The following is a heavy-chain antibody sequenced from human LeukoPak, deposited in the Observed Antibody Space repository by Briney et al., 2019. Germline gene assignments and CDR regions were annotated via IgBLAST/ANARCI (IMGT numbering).Heavy chain of an antibody. CDR2: IYTSGST. D-gene: IGHD2-2*01. CDR3: ARDPELPAAMYYYYYMDV. J-gene: IGHJ6*03. Sequence: SETLSLTCTVSGGSISSYYWSWIRQPAGKGLEWIGRIYTSGSTNYNPSLRSRVTMSVDTSKNQFSLKLSSVTAADTAVYYCARDPELPAAMYYYYYMDVWGKGTTVTVSS. V-gene: IGHV4-4*07. CDR1: GGSISSYY.